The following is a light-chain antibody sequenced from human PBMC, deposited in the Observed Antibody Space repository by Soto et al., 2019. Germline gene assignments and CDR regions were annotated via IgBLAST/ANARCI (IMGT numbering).Light chain of an antibody. CDR1: QSVSSN. V-gene: IGKV3-20*01. Sequence: EIVMTQSPATLSVSPGERATLSCRASQSVSSNLAWYQQKPGQAPSLLIYGASTRATGTPDRFSGSGSGTDFTLTISRLEPEDFALYYCQQYGGSPITFGRGTRLEIK. CDR2: GAS. CDR3: QQYGGSPIT. J-gene: IGKJ5*01.